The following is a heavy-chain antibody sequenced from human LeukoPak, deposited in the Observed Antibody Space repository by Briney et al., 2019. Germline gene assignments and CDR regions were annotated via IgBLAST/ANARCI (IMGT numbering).Heavy chain of an antibody. Sequence: SETLSLTCTVSGGSISSYYWSWIRQPPGKGLEWIGYIYYSGSTNYNPSLKSRVTISVDTSKNQFSLKLSSVTAADTAVYYCARGGNYYHDSSGYYHWGQGTLVTVSS. CDR2: IYYSGST. CDR3: ARGGNYYHDSSGYYH. D-gene: IGHD3-22*01. CDR1: GGSISSYY. J-gene: IGHJ5*02. V-gene: IGHV4-59*12.